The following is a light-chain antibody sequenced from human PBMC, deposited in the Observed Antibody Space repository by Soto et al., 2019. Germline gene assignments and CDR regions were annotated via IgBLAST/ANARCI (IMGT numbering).Light chain of an antibody. CDR1: QSISNY. Sequence: DIQMTQSPSSLSASVGDRVTITCRASQSISNYLNWYQQKPGKAPNLLIYAVSSLRSGVPSRFSGSGSRTDFTLTISSLQPEDFATYYCQQSYSTARTFGQGTKLEIK. J-gene: IGKJ2*01. CDR3: QQSYSTART. CDR2: AVS. V-gene: IGKV1-39*01.